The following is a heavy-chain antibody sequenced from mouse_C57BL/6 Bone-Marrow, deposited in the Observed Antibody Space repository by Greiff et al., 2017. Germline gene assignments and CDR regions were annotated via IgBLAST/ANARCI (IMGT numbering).Heavy chain of an antibody. CDR2: IRLKSDNYAT. V-gene: IGHV6-3*01. D-gene: IGHD2-3*01. CDR3: PRCLLRNAMDY. CDR1: GFTFSNYW. Sequence: EVKLVESGGGLVQPGGSMKLSCVASGFTFSNYWMNWVRQSPEKGLEWVAQIRLKSDNYATHYAESVKGRFTISRDESKSSVYLQMNNLRAEDTGIYYCPRCLLRNAMDYWGQGTSVTVSS. J-gene: IGHJ4*01.